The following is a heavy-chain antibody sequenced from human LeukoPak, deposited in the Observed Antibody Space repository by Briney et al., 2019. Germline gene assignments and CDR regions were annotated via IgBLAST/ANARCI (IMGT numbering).Heavy chain of an antibody. Sequence: SSETLSLTCTVSGGSISSGGYYWIWIRQHPGKGLEWIGYIYYSGGTYYNPSLKSRVTISVDTSKNQFSLKLSSVTAADTAVYYCASPLSGSYHDAFDMWGQRTVIIVSS. CDR1: GGSISSGGYY. J-gene: IGHJ3*02. V-gene: IGHV4-31*03. CDR3: ASPLSGSYHDAFDM. CDR2: IYYSGGT. D-gene: IGHD1-26*01.